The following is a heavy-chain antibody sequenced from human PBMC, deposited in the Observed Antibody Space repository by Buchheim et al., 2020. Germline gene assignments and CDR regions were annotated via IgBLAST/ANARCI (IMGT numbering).Heavy chain of an antibody. V-gene: IGHV4-34*01. CDR3: AGYCSGGSCYSGLLHWFDP. Sequence: QVQLQQWGAGLLKPSETLSLTCAVYGGSFSGYYWSWIRQPPGKWLEWIGEINHSGSTNYNPSLKSRVTISVDTSKNQFSLKLSSVTAADTAVYYCAGYCSGGSCYSGLLHWFDPWGQGTL. J-gene: IGHJ5*02. D-gene: IGHD2-15*01. CDR2: INHSGST. CDR1: GGSFSGYY.